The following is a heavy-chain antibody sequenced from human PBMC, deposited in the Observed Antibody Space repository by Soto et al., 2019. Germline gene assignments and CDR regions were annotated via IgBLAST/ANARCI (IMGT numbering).Heavy chain of an antibody. CDR2: ISGSGGST. CDR3: AKDQPLDYGRN. Sequence: GGSLRLSCAASGFTFSSYAMSWVRQAPGKGLEWVSAISGSGGSTYYADSVKGRLTISRDNSKNLLYLQMNSRRAEDTAVYYCAKDQPLDYGRNWVQGNLVTFSS. D-gene: IGHD4-17*01. J-gene: IGHJ4*02. V-gene: IGHV3-23*01. CDR1: GFTFSSYA.